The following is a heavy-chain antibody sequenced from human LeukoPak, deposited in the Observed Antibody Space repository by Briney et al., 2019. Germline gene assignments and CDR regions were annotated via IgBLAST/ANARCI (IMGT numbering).Heavy chain of an antibody. CDR3: ARAPRSRITMVRGVHPDY. CDR1: GGSISSYY. V-gene: IGHV4-59*12. Sequence: SETLSLTCTVSGGSISSYYWSWIRQPPGKGLEWIGYIYYSGSTNYNPSLKSRVTISVDTSKNQFSLKLSSVTAADTAVYYCARAPRSRITMVRGVHPDYWGQGTLVTVSS. J-gene: IGHJ4*02. D-gene: IGHD3-10*01. CDR2: IYYSGST.